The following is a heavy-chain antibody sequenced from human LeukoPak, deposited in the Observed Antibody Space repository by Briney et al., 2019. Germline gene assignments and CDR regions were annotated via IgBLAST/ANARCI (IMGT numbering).Heavy chain of an antibody. V-gene: IGHV4-34*01. D-gene: IGHD3-10*01. Sequence: SETLSLTCAVYGASFSGYYWSWIRQPPGKGLEWIGEINHSGRTNYNPSLKSRVTISVDTSKNQFSVKLSSVTAADTAVYYCARMVRGVLYYFDYWGQGTLVTVSS. CDR1: GASFSGYY. CDR3: ARMVRGVLYYFDY. CDR2: INHSGRT. J-gene: IGHJ4*02.